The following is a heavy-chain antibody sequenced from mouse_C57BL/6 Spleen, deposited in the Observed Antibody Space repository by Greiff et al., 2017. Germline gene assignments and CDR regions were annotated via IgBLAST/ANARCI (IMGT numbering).Heavy chain of an antibody. Sequence: VQLQESGAELARPGASVKLSCKASGYTFTSYGISWVKQRTGQGLEWIGAIYPRSGNTYYNEKFKGKATLTADKSSSTAYMELRSLTSEDSAVYFCARAKGYDGYTVPSYFDYWGQGTTLTVSS. CDR3: ARAKGYDGYTVPSYFDY. V-gene: IGHV1-81*01. CDR1: GYTFTSYG. CDR2: IYPRSGNT. J-gene: IGHJ2*01. D-gene: IGHD2-3*01.